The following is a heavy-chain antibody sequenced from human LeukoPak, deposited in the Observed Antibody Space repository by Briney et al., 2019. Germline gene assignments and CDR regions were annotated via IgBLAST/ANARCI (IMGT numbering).Heavy chain of an antibody. J-gene: IGHJ2*01. CDR2: ISSSGSVI. CDR1: GVTLSNYE. D-gene: IGHD6-13*01. CDR3: ARDRLRFSSSLYLNCFIDL. V-gene: IGHV3-48*03. Sequence: GGSLRLSRAASGVTLSNYEMNWVRQAPGKGLEWVSYISSSGSVIYYADSVKGRFSISRDNAKNSLFLQMNSLRAEDTAFYYCARDRLRFSSSLYLNCFIDLWGRGTLVTVSS.